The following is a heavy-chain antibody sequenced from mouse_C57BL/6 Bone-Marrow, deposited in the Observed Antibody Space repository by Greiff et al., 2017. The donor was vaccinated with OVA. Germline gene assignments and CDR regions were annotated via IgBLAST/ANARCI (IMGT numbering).Heavy chain of an antibody. CDR2: IDPSDSYT. Sequence: VKLQQPGAELVMPGASVKLSCKASGYTFTSYWMHWVKQRPGQGLEWIGEIDPSDSYTNYNQKFKGKSTLTVDKSSSTAYMQLSSLTSEDSAVYYCARLIYYYGSSYCAMDYWGQGTSVTVSS. J-gene: IGHJ4*01. CDR3: ARLIYYYGSSYCAMDY. V-gene: IGHV1-69*01. CDR1: GYTFTSYW. D-gene: IGHD1-1*01.